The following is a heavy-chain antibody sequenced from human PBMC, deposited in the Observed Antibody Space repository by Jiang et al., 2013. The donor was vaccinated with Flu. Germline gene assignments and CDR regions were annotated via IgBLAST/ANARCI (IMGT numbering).Heavy chain of an antibody. CDR2: ISAYNGNT. V-gene: IGHV1-18*01. J-gene: IGHJ4*02. Sequence: SGAEVKKPGASVKVSCKASGYTFTSYGISWVRQAPGQGLEWMGWISAYNGNTNYAQKLQGRVTMTTDTSTSTAYMELRSLRSDDTAVYYCARGASGSGLTIFGVVIRHYFDYWGQGTLVTVSS. D-gene: IGHD3-3*01. CDR3: ARGASGSGLTIFGVVIRHYFDY. CDR1: GYTFTSYG.